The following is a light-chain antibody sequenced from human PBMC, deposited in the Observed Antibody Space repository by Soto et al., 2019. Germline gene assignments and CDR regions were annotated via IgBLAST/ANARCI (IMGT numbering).Light chain of an antibody. Sequence: QSALTQPASVSGSPGQSITISCTGTSSDVGGYNYVSWYQQHPGKAPKLMNYEVSTRPSGVSNRFYGSKSGNTASLTISGLQAEDEADYYCSSYTSSSTLVVFGGGTKLTLL. V-gene: IGLV2-14*01. CDR3: SSYTSSSTLVV. J-gene: IGLJ2*01. CDR1: SSDVGGYNY. CDR2: EVS.